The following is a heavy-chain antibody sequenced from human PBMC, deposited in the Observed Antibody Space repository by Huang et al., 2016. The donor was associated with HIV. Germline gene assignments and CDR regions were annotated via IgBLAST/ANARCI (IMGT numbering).Heavy chain of an antibody. CDR2: VSNDGKEK. CDR3: LPAGHVSHYYYMDV. V-gene: IGHV3-30*03. Sequence: QGQLVESGGGVVQPGRSLRLSCAASGFSFTSYDMQWVRQVPGKGLDWVAFVSNDGKEKYYADSGKGRFTISRDNCKNTLYLQMNSLRTGDTAVYFCLPAGHVSHYYYMDVWGKGTTVIVSS. J-gene: IGHJ6*03. CDR1: GFSFTSYD.